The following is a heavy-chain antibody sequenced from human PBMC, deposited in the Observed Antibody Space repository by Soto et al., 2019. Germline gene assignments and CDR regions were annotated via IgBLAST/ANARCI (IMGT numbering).Heavy chain of an antibody. CDR2: NYYSGST. CDR1: GGSVSSVSYY. Sequence: SETLSLTCTVSGGSVSSVSYYWSWIRQPPGKGLEWIAYNYYSGSTNYNPSLKSRITISGDTSKNQFSLKLSSVTAADTAVYYCARDSYGGNSEGIDYWGQGTLVTVSS. J-gene: IGHJ4*02. CDR3: ARDSYGGNSEGIDY. V-gene: IGHV4-61*01. D-gene: IGHD4-17*01.